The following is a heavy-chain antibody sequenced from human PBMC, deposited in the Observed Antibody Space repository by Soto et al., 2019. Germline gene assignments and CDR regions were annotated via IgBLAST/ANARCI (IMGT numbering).Heavy chain of an antibody. CDR1: GGSISSSTYY. CDR3: GGSGYSYSWDY. D-gene: IGHD3-22*01. Sequence: QLQLQESGPGLVKPSETLSLTCTVSGGSISSSTYYWGWIRQPLGKGLEWIGSIYYSGSTYFNPSLKGEVTISVDTSKNQYSLKLSSVIAADTAVYYCGGSGYSYSWDYWGQGTLVTVSS. J-gene: IGHJ4*02. CDR2: IYYSGST. V-gene: IGHV4-39*01.